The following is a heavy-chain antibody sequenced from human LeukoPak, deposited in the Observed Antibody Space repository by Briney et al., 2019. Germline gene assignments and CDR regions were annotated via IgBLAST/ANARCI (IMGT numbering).Heavy chain of an antibody. CDR1: GFTFSTYA. CDR2: IRSKTDGGTT. V-gene: IGHV3-15*01. Sequence: GGSLRLSCAASGFTFSTYALHWVRQAPGKGLEWVARIRSKTDGGTTSYAAPVKGRFTISRDDSKNTLYLQMNSLKTEDTAVYYCATERRAGFDYWGQGTLVTVSS. CDR3: ATERRAGFDY. J-gene: IGHJ4*02. D-gene: IGHD3-10*01.